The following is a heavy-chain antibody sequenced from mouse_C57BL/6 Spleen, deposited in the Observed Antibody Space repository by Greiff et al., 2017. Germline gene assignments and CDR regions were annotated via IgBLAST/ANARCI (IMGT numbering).Heavy chain of an antibody. CDR3: ARHGYYVYSYWYFDV. D-gene: IGHD2-3*01. CDR2: IYPSDSET. CDR1: GYTFTSYW. V-gene: IGHV1-61*01. Sequence: QVHVKQPGAELVRPGSSVKLSCKASGYTFTSYWMDWVKQRPGQGLEWIGNIYPSDSETHYNQKFKDKATLTVDKSSSTAYMQLSSLTSEDSAVYYCARHGYYVYSYWYFDVWGTGTTVTVSS. J-gene: IGHJ1*03.